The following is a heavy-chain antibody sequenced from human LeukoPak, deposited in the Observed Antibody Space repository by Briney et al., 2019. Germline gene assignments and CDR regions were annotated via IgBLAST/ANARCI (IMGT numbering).Heavy chain of an antibody. V-gene: IGHV4-59*01. CDR2: SGST. CDR3: ARGLLTGTLYYYYYYMDV. J-gene: IGHJ6*03. Sequence: PSETLSLTCTVSGGSISNYYWSWIRQPPGKGLEWIGYSGSTNYNPSVKSRVTISVDTSKNQFSLKLSSVTAADTAVYYCARGLLTGTLYYYYYYMDVWGKGTTVTISS. D-gene: IGHD3-9*01. CDR1: GGSISNYY.